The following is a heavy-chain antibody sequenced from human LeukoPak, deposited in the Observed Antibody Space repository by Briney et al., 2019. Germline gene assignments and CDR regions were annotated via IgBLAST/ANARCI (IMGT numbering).Heavy chain of an antibody. CDR2: IYSDNT. CDR1: GFTVSSNS. J-gene: IGHJ4*02. Sequence: GGSLRLPCTVSGFTVSSNSMSWVRQAPGKGLEWVSFIYSDNTRYSDSVKGRFTISRDNSKNTLYLQMNSLRAEDTAVYYCARRAGAYSHPYDYWGQGTLVTVSS. D-gene: IGHD4/OR15-4a*01. V-gene: IGHV3-53*01. CDR3: ARRAGAYSHPYDY.